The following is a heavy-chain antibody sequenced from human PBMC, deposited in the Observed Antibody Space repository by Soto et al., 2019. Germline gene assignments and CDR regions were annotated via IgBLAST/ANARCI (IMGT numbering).Heavy chain of an antibody. J-gene: IGHJ6*02. CDR3: ARDGSGSYYYYYYGMDV. Sequence: SVKVSCKASGGTFSSYAISWVRQAPGQGLEWMGGIIPIFGTANYAQKFQGRVTITADKSTSTAYMELSSLRSEDTAVYYCARDGSGSYYYYYYGMDVWGQGTTVTVSS. D-gene: IGHD3-10*01. CDR1: GGTFSSYA. CDR2: IIPIFGTA. V-gene: IGHV1-69*06.